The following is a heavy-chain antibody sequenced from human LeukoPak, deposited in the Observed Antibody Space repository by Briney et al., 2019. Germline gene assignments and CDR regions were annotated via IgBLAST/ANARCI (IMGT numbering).Heavy chain of an antibody. V-gene: IGHV3-64*01. CDR2: ISSNGGST. Sequence: PGGSLRLSCAASGFTFSSYAMHWVRQAPGKGLEYVAAISSNGGSTYYANSVKGRFTISRDNSKHTLYLQMGSLRAEDMAVYYCARAAMVTRPNWFDPCGQGTLVTVSS. CDR1: GFTFSSYA. J-gene: IGHJ5*02. D-gene: IGHD4/OR15-4a*01. CDR3: ARAAMVTRPNWFDP.